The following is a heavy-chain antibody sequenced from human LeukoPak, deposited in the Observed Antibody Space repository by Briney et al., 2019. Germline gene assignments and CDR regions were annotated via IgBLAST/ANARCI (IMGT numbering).Heavy chain of an antibody. J-gene: IGHJ4*02. V-gene: IGHV4-61*02. CDR3: ARDFDRAGGDYFDY. D-gene: IGHD3-16*01. CDR2: IYTSGST. CDR1: GGSISSGNYY. Sequence: SETLSLTCTVSGGSISSGNYYWSWIRQPAGKGLEWIGRIYTSGSTNYNPSLKSRVTISVDTSKNQFSLKLSSVTAADTAVYYCARDFDRAGGDYFDYWGQGALVTVSS.